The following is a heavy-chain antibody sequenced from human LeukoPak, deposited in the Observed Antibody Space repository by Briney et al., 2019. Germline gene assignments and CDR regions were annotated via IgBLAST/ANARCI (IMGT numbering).Heavy chain of an antibody. CDR2: INHSGST. D-gene: IGHD6-19*01. Sequence: PSETLSLTCAVYGGSFSGYYWSWIRQPPGKGLEWIGEINHSGSTNYNPSLKSRVTISVDTSKNQFSLKLSSVTAADTAVYYCARWEAVAGMIDYWGQGTLVTVSS. CDR1: GGSFSGYY. CDR3: ARWEAVAGMIDY. V-gene: IGHV4-34*01. J-gene: IGHJ4*02.